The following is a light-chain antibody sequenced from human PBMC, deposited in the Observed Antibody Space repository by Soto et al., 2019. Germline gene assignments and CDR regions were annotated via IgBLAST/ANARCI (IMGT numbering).Light chain of an antibody. CDR1: QSVRND. CDR2: SAS. Sequence: EIVLTQSPATLSLSPGARATLSCRASQSVRNDLVWYHQTPGQAPRVLIYSASTRATGIPARFSGSGSGTDFTLTISSLEPEDLAVYYGQQRTNWPPTFGGGTKVEMK. CDR3: QQRTNWPPT. V-gene: IGKV3-11*01. J-gene: IGKJ4*01.